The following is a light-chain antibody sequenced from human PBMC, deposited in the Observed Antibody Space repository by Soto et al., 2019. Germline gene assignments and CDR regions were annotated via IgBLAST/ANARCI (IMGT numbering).Light chain of an antibody. CDR2: DVI. Sequence: QSVLTQPRSVSGSPGQSVTISCTGTSNDVGGYNYVSWYQHHPGKAPRLMIFDVIMRPSGVPDRFSGSKSGNTASLTVSGLQAEDEGDYYCFSYADTNNFVFGSGTKLTVL. CDR3: FSYADTNNFV. CDR1: SNDVGGYNY. V-gene: IGLV2-11*01. J-gene: IGLJ1*01.